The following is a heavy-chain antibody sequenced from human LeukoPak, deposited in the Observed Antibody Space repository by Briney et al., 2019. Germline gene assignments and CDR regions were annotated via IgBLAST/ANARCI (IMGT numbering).Heavy chain of an antibody. CDR3: ARGFSYTLYCFDY. D-gene: IGHD2-2*02. CDR2: ISHDGSNK. J-gene: IGHJ4*02. CDR1: GFTFSSYD. V-gene: IGHV3-30-3*01. Sequence: PGGSLRLSCAASGFTFSSYDMHWVRRAPGKGLEWVAVISHDGSNKYHADSVKGRFTISRDNSKNTLYLEMNSLRVEDTAVYYCARGFSYTLYCFDYWGQGTLVTVSS.